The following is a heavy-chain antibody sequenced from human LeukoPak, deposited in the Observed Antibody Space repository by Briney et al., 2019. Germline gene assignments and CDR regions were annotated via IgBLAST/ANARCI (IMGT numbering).Heavy chain of an antibody. CDR2: IYWDDDK. Sequence: SGPTPVNPTQTLTLTCTFSGFSLSTSGAGVGWIRQTPAKALEWLRLIYWDDDKRYSPSLKSRLTITKDTSKNQVVLTMTNMDPVDTATYYCAHSRLHQGWFDPWGQGTLGTVSS. CDR1: GFSLSTSGAG. D-gene: IGHD5-24*01. V-gene: IGHV2-5*02. CDR3: AHSRLHQGWFDP. J-gene: IGHJ5*02.